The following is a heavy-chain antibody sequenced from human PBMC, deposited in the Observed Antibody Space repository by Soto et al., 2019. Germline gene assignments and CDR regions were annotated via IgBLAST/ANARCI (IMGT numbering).Heavy chain of an antibody. Sequence: QLVESGGGLVKPGGSLRLSCAASGFNFSSYSLNWVRQAPGKGPEWVSCISSCSRYKYYADSVKGRFTISRDNAKNSLYLQMNCLRAEDTPLYYCVTVRGLEWYQLLWGQGALVTVSS. CDR1: GFNFSSYS. J-gene: IGHJ4*02. V-gene: IGHV3-21*01. CDR3: VTVRGLEWYQLL. D-gene: IGHD2-2*01. CDR2: ISSCSRYK.